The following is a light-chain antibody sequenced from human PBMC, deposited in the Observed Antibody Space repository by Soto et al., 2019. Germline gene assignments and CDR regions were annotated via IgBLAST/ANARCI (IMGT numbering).Light chain of an antibody. CDR3: QQYGSSGT. CDR1: QSVSNNY. CDR2: GAS. J-gene: IGKJ1*01. V-gene: IGKV3-20*01. Sequence: EIVLTQSPVTLSLSPGERATLSCRASQSVSNNYLAWYQQEPGQAPRLLIYGASNRATGIPDRSSGSGSGTDFTLTISRLEPEDFAVYYCQQYGSSGTFGQGTKVDIK.